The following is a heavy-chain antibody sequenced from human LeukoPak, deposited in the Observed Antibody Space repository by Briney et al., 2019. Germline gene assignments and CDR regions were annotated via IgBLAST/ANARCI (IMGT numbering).Heavy chain of an antibody. CDR1: GFTFSSYA. Sequence: PGGSLRLSCAASGFTFSSYAMHWVRQAPGKGLEWVAVISYDGSNKYYADSVKGRFTISRDNSKNTLYLQMNSLRAEDTAVYCCARALDYGDAFDIWGQGTMVTVSS. J-gene: IGHJ3*02. V-gene: IGHV3-30*04. CDR3: ARALDYGDAFDI. CDR2: ISYDGSNK. D-gene: IGHD4-17*01.